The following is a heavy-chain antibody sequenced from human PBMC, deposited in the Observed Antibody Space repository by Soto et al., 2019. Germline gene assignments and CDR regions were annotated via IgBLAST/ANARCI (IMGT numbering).Heavy chain of an antibody. J-gene: IGHJ5*02. V-gene: IGHV4-59*01. D-gene: IGHD6-6*01. CDR3: ARDLSISSTDGPLDP. CDR2: IHYTGST. Sequence: SATLSLTCTVSGGSISRYYWTWIRQPPGKGLEWIGNIHYTGSTNYNPSLKSRVTISLGTSKSQFSLKLSSVTAADTAVYYCARDLSISSTDGPLDPWGHGTLVTVSS. CDR1: GGSISRYY.